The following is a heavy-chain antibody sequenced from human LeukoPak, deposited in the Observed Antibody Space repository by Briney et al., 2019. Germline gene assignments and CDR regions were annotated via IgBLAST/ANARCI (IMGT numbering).Heavy chain of an antibody. CDR1: GGSFSVYY. V-gene: IGHV4-34*01. J-gene: IGHJ4*02. Sequence: SETLSLTCAVYGGSFSVYYWSWIRQPPGKGPEWIGEINHSGSTNYNPSLKSRVTISVDTSKNQFSLKLSSVTAADTAVYYCARVGGGIAAAGTEYFDYWGQGTLVTVSS. CDR2: INHSGST. CDR3: ARVGGGIAAAGTEYFDY. D-gene: IGHD6-13*01.